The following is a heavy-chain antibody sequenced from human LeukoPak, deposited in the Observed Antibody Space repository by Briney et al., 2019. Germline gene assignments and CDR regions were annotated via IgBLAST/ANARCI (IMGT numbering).Heavy chain of an antibody. CDR2: IFHSGST. CDR3: ARVVPAAQRMYYYYGMDV. Sequence: SQTLSLTCAVSGGSISSGGYSWNWIRQPPGKGLEWIGYIFHSGSTYYNPSLKSRVTISVDTSKNQFSLKLSSVTAADTAVYYCARVVPAAQRMYYYYGMDVWGQGTTVTVSS. V-gene: IGHV4-30-2*01. CDR1: GGSISSGGYS. J-gene: IGHJ6*02. D-gene: IGHD2-2*01.